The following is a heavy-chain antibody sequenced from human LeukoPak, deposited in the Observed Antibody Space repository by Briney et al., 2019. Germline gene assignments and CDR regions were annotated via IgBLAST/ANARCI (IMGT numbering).Heavy chain of an antibody. J-gene: IGHJ5*02. CDR3: AKSYLGYSSSPRDWFDP. D-gene: IGHD6-13*01. CDR1: GFTFSSYA. V-gene: IGHV3-23*01. CDR2: ISGSGGST. Sequence: GGSLRLSCAASGFTFSSYAMSWVRQAPGKGLEWVSAISGSGGSTYYADSVKGRFTISRDNSKNTLYLQMNSLRAEDTAVYYCAKSYLGYSSSPRDWFDPWGQGTLVTVSS.